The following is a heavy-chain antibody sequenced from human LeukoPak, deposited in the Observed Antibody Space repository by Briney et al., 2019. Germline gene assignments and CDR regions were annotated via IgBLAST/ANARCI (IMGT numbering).Heavy chain of an antibody. J-gene: IGHJ5*02. V-gene: IGHV4-34*01. CDR2: INHSGTT. CDR1: GGSLSGFY. Sequence: KASETLSLTCAVHGGSLSGFYWSWIRQPPGKGLEWIGEINHSGTTNYNPSLKSRVTISVVTSKNQVSLDLASVTAADTAVYYCARASSFDKTTRWNPAYFGPWGPGSLVTVAS. D-gene: IGHD1-1*01. CDR3: ARASSFDKTTRWNPAYFGP.